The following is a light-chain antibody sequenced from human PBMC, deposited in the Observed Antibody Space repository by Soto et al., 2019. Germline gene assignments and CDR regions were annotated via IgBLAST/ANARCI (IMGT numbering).Light chain of an antibody. CDR1: NIGSKS. V-gene: IGLV3-21*04. CDR3: QVWDSSSELVV. Sequence: SYELTQPPSVSVAPGKTARLTCGGNNIGSKSVHWYQQKPGQAPVLVIYYDSDRPSGIPERFSGSNSGNTATLTISRVEAGDEADYYCQVWDSSSELVVFGGGTKVTVL. J-gene: IGLJ2*01. CDR2: YDS.